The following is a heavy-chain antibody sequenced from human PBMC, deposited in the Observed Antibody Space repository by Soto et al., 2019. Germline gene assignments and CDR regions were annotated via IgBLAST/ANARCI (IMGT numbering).Heavy chain of an antibody. Sequence: LRLSCAASGFTFSSYEMNWVRQAPGKGLEWVSYISSSGSTIYYADSVKGRFTISRDNAKNSLYLQMNSLRAEDTAVYYCARDSPVVTGTRTSYYYYYYGMDVWGQGTTVTSP. CDR3: ARDSPVVTGTRTSYYYYYYGMDV. V-gene: IGHV3-48*03. CDR1: GFTFSSYE. D-gene: IGHD1-20*01. CDR2: ISSSGSTI. J-gene: IGHJ6*02.